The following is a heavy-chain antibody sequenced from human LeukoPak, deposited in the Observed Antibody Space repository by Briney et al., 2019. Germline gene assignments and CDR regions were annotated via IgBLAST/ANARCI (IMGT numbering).Heavy chain of an antibody. V-gene: IGHV4-59*08. CDR1: GGSIRNYY. D-gene: IGHD3-22*01. CDR2: VSNSGST. J-gene: IGHJ4*02. Sequence: PSETLSLTCSVSGGSIRNYYWTWIRQPPGKGLEWIGHVSNSGSTKYNPSLKSRVTISIDTSKKHFSLKLSSVTAEDTAVYYCASRAYYDSSGLDYWGQGILVTVSS. CDR3: ASRAYYDSSGLDY.